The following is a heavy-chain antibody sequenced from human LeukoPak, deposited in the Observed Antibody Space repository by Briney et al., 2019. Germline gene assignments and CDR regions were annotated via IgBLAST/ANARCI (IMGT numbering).Heavy chain of an antibody. CDR2: ISSSSSYI. CDR1: GFTFSSYS. Sequence: GGSLRLSCAASGFTFSSYSMNWVRQAPGKGLEWVSSISSSSSYIYYADSVKGRFTISRDNAKNSLYLQMNSLRAEDTAVYYCARDTFRYSGRYYGGAPYGMDVWGQGTTVTVSS. D-gene: IGHD1-26*01. V-gene: IGHV3-21*01. CDR3: ARDTFRYSGRYYGGAPYGMDV. J-gene: IGHJ6*02.